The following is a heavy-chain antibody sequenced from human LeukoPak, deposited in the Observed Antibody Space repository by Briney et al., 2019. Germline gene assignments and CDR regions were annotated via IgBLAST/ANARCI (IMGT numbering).Heavy chain of an antibody. D-gene: IGHD3-10*01. CDR2: INPSGGST. CDR1: GYTLTNCY. Sequence: GASVNVSCKASGYTLTNCYMHWVRQAPGQGPEWMGIINPSGGSTTYAQKFQGRVAMTRDTSTSTVYMELSGLRSEDTAVYYCSRSLRFADFTPPDYWGQGTLVTVSS. J-gene: IGHJ4*02. V-gene: IGHV1-46*01. CDR3: SRSLRFADFTPPDY.